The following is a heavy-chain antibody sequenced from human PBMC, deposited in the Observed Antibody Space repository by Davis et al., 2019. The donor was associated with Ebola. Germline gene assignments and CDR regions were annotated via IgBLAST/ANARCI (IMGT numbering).Heavy chain of an antibody. V-gene: IGHV4-61*01. CDR2: INHSGST. CDR3: ARGPSTKGFDY. D-gene: IGHD2-2*01. Sequence: SETLSLTCTVSGGSVSSGSYYWSWIRQPPGKGLEWIGEINHSGSTNYNPSLKSRVTISVDTSKNQFSLKLSSVTAADTAVYYCARGPSTKGFDYWGQGTLVTVSS. J-gene: IGHJ4*02. CDR1: GGSVSSGSYY.